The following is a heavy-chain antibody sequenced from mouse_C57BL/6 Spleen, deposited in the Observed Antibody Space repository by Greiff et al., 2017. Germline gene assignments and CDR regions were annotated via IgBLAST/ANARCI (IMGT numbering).Heavy chain of an antibody. V-gene: IGHV5-17*01. Sequence: EVQRVESGGGLVKPGGSLKLSCAASGFTFSDYGMHWVRQAPEKGLEWVAYISSGSSTIYYADTVKGRFTISRDNAKNRLFLQKTSRRSYDTAMYYCAGDDGYYYAMDYWGQGTSVTVSS. J-gene: IGHJ4*01. D-gene: IGHD2-3*01. CDR1: GFTFSDYG. CDR3: AGDDGYYYAMDY. CDR2: ISSGSSTI.